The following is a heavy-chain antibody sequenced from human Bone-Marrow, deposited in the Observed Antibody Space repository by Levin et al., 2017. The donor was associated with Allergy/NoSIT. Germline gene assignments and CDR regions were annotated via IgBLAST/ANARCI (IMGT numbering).Heavy chain of an antibody. Sequence: PEASVKVSCKASGYTFTGFYVHWVRQAPGQRLEWMGWIDPRSGATKYAQKFQGRLSMSRDTAITTTYMDLSSLRSDDTAVYYCARDSPDYMRSFDVWGQGTMVTVSS. V-gene: IGHV1-2*02. J-gene: IGHJ3*01. CDR2: IDPRSGAT. CDR1: GYTFTGFY. CDR3: ARDSPDYMRSFDV. D-gene: IGHD5-12*01.